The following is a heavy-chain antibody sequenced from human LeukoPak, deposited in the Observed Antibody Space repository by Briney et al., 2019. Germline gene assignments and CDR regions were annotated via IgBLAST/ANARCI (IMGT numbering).Heavy chain of an antibody. CDR2: IYSSGST. D-gene: IGHD5-24*01. CDR3: ARHFKKNGYNYYFDY. Sequence: KPSETLSLTCTVPDGSINSYYWSWIRQPPGKGLGWIGYIYSSGSTDYNPSLKSRLSISVDTSKKQFSLKLTSVTAADTAVYYCARHFKKNGYNYYFDYWGQGTLVTVSS. J-gene: IGHJ4*02. V-gene: IGHV4-59*08. CDR1: DGSINSYY.